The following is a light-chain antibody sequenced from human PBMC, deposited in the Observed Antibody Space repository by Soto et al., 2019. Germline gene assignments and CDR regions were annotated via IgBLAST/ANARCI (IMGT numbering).Light chain of an antibody. CDR3: QQYGSSPRT. V-gene: IGKV3-20*01. CDR2: GAS. CDR1: QSVNSSY. J-gene: IGKJ1*01. Sequence: EIVLTQSPGTLSLSPGERATLSCRASQSVNSSYLAWYQQKPGQAPRLLIYGASSRATGIPDRFSGSVSGTDFTLTISRMETEDFAVYYCQQYGSSPRTFGQGTKVEIK.